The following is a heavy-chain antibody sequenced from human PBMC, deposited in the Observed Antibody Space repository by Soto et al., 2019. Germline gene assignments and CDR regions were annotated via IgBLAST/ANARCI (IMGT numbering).Heavy chain of an antibody. CDR2: IFSGGNT. V-gene: IGHV3-66*01. CDR1: GFTVSSNY. J-gene: IGHJ4*02. D-gene: IGHD3-22*01. Sequence: EVQLVESGGGLVQPGGSLRLSCAASGFTVSSNYMSWVRQAPGKGLEWVSVIFSGGNTYYADSVKGRFTISRDNSKNTLYLQMNSVRAEDTAVYYCARDVRDSSGYPEYYFYYWGQGTLVTVPS. CDR3: ARDVRDSSGYPEYYFYY.